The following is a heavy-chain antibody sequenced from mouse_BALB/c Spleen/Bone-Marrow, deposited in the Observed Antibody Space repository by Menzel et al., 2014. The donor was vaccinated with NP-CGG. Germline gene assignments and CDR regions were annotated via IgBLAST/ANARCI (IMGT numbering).Heavy chain of an antibody. Sequence: VKLVESGAELAKPGASVKMSRKASGYTFTSYWMHWVKQRPGQGLEWIGYINPSTGYTEYNQKFKDKATLTADKSSSTAYMQLSSLTSEDSAVYYCARSNYPAWLAYWGQGTLVTVSA. D-gene: IGHD2-5*01. J-gene: IGHJ3*01. CDR3: ARSNYPAWLAY. V-gene: IGHV1-7*01. CDR1: GYTFTSYW. CDR2: INPSTGYT.